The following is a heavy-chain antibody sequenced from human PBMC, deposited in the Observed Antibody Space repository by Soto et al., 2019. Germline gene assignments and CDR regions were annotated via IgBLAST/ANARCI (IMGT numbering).Heavy chain of an antibody. CDR3: ASSPLSSSRPYYYYYGMDV. CDR1: GGTFSSYA. CDR2: IIPSFGTA. J-gene: IGHJ6*02. Sequence: QVQLVQSGAEVKKPGSSVKGSCKASGGTFSSYAISWVRQATGQGLEWMGGIIPSFGTANYAQKFQGRVTITADESTSTAYMELSSLRSEDTAVYYCASSPLSSSRPYYYYYGMDVWGQGTTVTVSS. V-gene: IGHV1-69*01. D-gene: IGHD6-6*01.